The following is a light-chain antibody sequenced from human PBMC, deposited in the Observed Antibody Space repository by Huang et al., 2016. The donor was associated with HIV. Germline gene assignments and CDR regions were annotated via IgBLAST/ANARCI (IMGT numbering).Light chain of an antibody. J-gene: IGKJ2*01. V-gene: IGKV1-5*01. Sequence: DIQLTQSPSTLSASVGDRVTITSRASQSISSWLAWYQQIPGKAPKLLIYDVFSLERWDPSTCSGRGSGTEFTLTINNLQPDNFATYYCQQYSDHPYTFGQGTKLEIK. CDR2: DVF. CDR1: QSISSW. CDR3: QQYSDHPYT.